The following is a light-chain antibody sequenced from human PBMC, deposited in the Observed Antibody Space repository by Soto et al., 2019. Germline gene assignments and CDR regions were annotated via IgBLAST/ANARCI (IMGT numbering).Light chain of an antibody. CDR1: SGHSSYI. J-gene: IGLJ3*02. CDR3: ETWDSNTRTWA. Sequence: QSVLTQSSSASASLGSSVKLTCTLSSGHSSYIIAWHQQQPGKAPRYLMKLEGSGSYNKGSGVPDRFSGSSSGADRYLTISNLQFEDEADYYCETWDSNTRTWAFGGGTKLTVL. V-gene: IGLV4-60*02. CDR2: LEGSGSY.